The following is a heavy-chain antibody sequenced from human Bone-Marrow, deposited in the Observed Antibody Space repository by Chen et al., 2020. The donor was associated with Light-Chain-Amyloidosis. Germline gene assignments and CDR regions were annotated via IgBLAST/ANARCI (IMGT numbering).Heavy chain of an antibody. J-gene: IGHJ6*02. CDR2: ISWNSGVK. CDR3: AKDKGGSMGFGMDV. V-gene: IGHV3-9*01. Sequence: EIQLVESGGGLVQPGRSLRLSCAASGFTFGDYAMHWVRLAPGRGLEWVSGISWNSGVKGYVDSVGGRFTISRDGVKNSLYLQMNSLRPEDTALYYCAKDKGGSMGFGMDVWGQGTTVIVSS. D-gene: IGHD3-10*01. CDR1: GFTFGDYA.